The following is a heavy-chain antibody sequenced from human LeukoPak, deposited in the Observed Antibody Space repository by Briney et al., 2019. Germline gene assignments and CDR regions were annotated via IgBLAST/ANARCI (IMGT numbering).Heavy chain of an antibody. CDR1: GYTLTELS. Sequence: ASVKVSCKVSGYTLTELSMHWVRQAPGKGLEWMGGFDPEDGETIYAQKFQGRVTMTEDTSTDTAYMELSSLRSGDTAVYYCAASPRVTRYYYYGMDVWGQGTTVTVSS. CDR2: FDPEDGET. CDR3: AASPRVTRYYYYGMDV. D-gene: IGHD5-18*01. V-gene: IGHV1-24*01. J-gene: IGHJ6*02.